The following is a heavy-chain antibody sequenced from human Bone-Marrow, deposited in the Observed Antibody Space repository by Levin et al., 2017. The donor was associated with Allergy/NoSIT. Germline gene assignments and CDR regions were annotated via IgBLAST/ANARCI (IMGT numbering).Heavy chain of an antibody. V-gene: IGHV1-69*13. Sequence: SVKVSCKASGGTFSSYAISWVRQAPGQGLEWMGGIIPIFGTANYAQKFQGRVTITADESTSTAYMELSSLRSEDTAVYYCATGYCSGGSCSSITPLYDAFDIWGQGKMVTVSS. D-gene: IGHD2-15*01. J-gene: IGHJ3*02. CDR3: ATGYCSGGSCSSITPLYDAFDI. CDR2: IIPIFGTA. CDR1: GGTFSSYA.